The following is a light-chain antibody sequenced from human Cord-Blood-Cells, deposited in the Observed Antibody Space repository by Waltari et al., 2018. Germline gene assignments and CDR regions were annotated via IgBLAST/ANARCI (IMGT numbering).Light chain of an antibody. CDR1: QSISSY. J-gene: IGKJ3*01. CDR2: AAS. Sequence: HMHPSPSYLSASVGDSVTITCRASQSISSYLNWYQQKPGKAPKLLIYAASSLQSGVPSRFSGSGSGTDFTLTISSLQPEDFATYYCQQSYSTPLTFGPGTKVDIK. V-gene: IGKV1-39*01. CDR3: QQSYSTPLT.